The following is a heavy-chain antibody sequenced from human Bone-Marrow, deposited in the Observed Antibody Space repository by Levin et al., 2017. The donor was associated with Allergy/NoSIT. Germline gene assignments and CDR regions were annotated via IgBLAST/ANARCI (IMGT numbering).Heavy chain of an antibody. V-gene: IGHV3-7*01. CDR1: KFNFGSFY. CDR3: VRVSLRSDKSASGSHYWLDP. J-gene: IGHJ5*02. CDR2: INENGRQK. Sequence: GESLKISCTASKFNFGSFYMTWVRQAPGKGLEWVATINENGRQKYFLDSVRGRFTISRENANDSLYLHMNSLKEEDTAVYFCVRVSLRSDKSASGSHYWLDPWGQGTLVTVSS. D-gene: IGHD3-10*01.